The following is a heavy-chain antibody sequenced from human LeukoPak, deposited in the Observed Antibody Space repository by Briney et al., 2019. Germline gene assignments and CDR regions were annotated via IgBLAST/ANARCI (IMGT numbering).Heavy chain of an antibody. CDR3: TTGYSSGWYNEGNY. CDR2: IKQGGNGQ. CDR1: GFTFSRYW. D-gene: IGHD6-19*01. Sequence: QPGGSLRLSCVASGFTFSRYWMSWVRQAPGKGLEWVAKIKQGGNGQYYLDSVKGRFTISRDNAKNSLYLQMNSLRAEDTAVYFCTTGYSSGWYNEGNYWGQGTLVTVSS. J-gene: IGHJ4*02. V-gene: IGHV3-7*01.